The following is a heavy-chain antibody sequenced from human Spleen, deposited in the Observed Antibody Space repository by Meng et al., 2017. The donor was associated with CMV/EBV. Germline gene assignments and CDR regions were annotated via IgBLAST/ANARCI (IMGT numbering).Heavy chain of an antibody. D-gene: IGHD6-13*01. CDR3: ARQEYSGSWSFLKDY. J-gene: IGHJ4*02. Sequence: GESLKISCAASGFIFSSYDMTWVRQAPGKGLEWVSSISSGSGSIYYADSVNGRFTVSRDNARNSLYLQMNSLRAEDTALYYCARQEYSGSWSFLKDYWGQGTLVTVSS. V-gene: IGHV3-21*01. CDR2: ISSGSGSI. CDR1: GFIFSSYD.